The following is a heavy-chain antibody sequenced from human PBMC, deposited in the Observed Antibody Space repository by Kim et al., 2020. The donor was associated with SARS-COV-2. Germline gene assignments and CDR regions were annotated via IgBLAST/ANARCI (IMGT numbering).Heavy chain of an antibody. CDR1: GYTFTSYA. V-gene: IGHV7-4-1*02. Sequence: ASVKVSCQASGYTFTSYAMNWVRQAPGQGLEWMGWINTNTGNPTYAQGFTGRFVFSLDTSVSTAYLQISSLKAEDTAVYYCARGEYNWNYRYYFDYWGQGTLVTVSS. J-gene: IGHJ4*02. CDR2: INTNTGNP. D-gene: IGHD1-7*01. CDR3: ARGEYNWNYRYYFDY.